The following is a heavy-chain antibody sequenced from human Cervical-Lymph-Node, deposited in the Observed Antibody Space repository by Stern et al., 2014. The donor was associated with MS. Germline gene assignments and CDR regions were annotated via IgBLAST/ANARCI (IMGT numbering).Heavy chain of an antibody. CDR2: INGPTCDT. J-gene: IGHJ4*02. CDR3: AREGRSTVTTAAAY. D-gene: IGHD4-17*01. Sequence: VQLVQSGTEVKKPGASVKVSCKASGYTFSAYYVHWVRQAPGQGLEWMGRINGPTCDTNYAQKFQGRVTMDRDPSISTAYLELASLRSDDTAVYYCAREGRSTVTTAAAYWGQGTLVTVSS. CDR1: GYTFSAYY. V-gene: IGHV1-2*06.